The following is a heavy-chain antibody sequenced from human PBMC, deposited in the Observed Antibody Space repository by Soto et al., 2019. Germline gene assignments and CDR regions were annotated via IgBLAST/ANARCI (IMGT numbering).Heavy chain of an antibody. J-gene: IGHJ4*02. CDR3: AKAHLGAMAPFDS. Sequence: AGSLTLSCAASGFSFTSYTMIWLRQAPRKTLEWVSIISGSGGDTYYADSGKGRFTISRDNSQNTLYLQVTSLRADDTAVYYCAKAHLGAMAPFDSWGQGTLVTVSS. CDR2: ISGSGGDT. CDR1: GFSFTSYT. D-gene: IGHD2-8*01. V-gene: IGHV3-23*01.